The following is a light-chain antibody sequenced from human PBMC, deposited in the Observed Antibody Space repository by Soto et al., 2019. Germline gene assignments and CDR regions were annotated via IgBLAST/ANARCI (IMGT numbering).Light chain of an antibody. J-gene: IGKJ5*01. Sequence: MKLTQSPYTLFGSVGDGVAIPCRASQTISRWLDWYQRTPGKAPKLLIYKASSLKSGVPSRFSGSGSGTEFTLTISSLQPDDFAVYYCQEYRNWPSITFGQGTRLEI. CDR3: QEYRNWPSIT. CDR2: KAS. V-gene: IGKV1-5*03. CDR1: QTISRW.